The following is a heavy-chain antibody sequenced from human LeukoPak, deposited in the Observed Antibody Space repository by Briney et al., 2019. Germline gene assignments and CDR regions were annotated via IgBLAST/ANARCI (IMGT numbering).Heavy chain of an antibody. CDR3: AKSSYYDASGYYREYYFDS. CDR2: ISYDGSNK. Sequence: GGSLRLSCAASGFTFSSYAMHWVRQAPGKGLEWVAVISYDGSNKYYADSVKGRFTISRDKTKNTLYLQMNSLRAEDTAVYYCAKSSYYDASGYYREYYFDSWGQGTLVTVSS. D-gene: IGHD3-22*01. J-gene: IGHJ4*02. V-gene: IGHV3-30*04. CDR1: GFTFSSYA.